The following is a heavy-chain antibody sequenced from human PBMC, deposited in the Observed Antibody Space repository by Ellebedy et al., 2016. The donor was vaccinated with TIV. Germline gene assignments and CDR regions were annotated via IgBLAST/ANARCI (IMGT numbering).Heavy chain of an antibody. CDR1: GFTFSSYW. CDR3: ARRYFDY. V-gene: IGHV3-7*01. Sequence: GESLKISXAASGFTFSSYWMSWVRQAPGKGLEWVANIKQDGNEKYYVDSVKGRFTISRDNAKNSLYLQMNSLRADDTAVYYCARRYFDYWGQGTLVTASS. CDR2: IKQDGNEK. J-gene: IGHJ4*02.